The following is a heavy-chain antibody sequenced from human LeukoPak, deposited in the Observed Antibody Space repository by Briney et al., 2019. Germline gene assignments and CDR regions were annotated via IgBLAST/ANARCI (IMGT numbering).Heavy chain of an antibody. CDR3: ALSYLEQLVVGYYFDY. Sequence: GRSLRLSCAASGFTFDDYAMHWVRQAPGKGLEWVSGISWNSGSIGYADSVKGRFTISRDNAKNSLYLQMNSLRAEDTAVYYCALSYLEQLVVGYYFDYWGQGTLVTVSS. CDR2: ISWNSGSI. D-gene: IGHD6-6*01. CDR1: GFTFDDYA. V-gene: IGHV3-9*01. J-gene: IGHJ4*02.